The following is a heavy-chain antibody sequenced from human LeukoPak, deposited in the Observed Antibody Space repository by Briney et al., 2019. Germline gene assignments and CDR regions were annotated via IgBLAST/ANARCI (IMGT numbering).Heavy chain of an antibody. CDR3: VRLRRNSDTSGFYYYYDF. CDR2: ISVRSNYI. V-gene: IGHV3-21*01. Sequence: GGSVRLSCAASGFTFSAYGMSWVRQAPGKGLEWVSFISVRSNYIYYADSVRGRFRISRDDARDSLYLQMNSLRAEDTAVYYCVRLRRNSDTSGFYYYYDFWGQGTLVTVSS. J-gene: IGHJ4*02. D-gene: IGHD3-22*01. CDR1: GFTFSAYG.